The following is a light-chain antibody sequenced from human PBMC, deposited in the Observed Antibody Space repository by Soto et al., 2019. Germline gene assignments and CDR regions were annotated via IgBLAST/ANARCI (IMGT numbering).Light chain of an antibody. CDR1: QDIATY. J-gene: IGKJ1*01. Sequence: DIQMTQSPSSLSASVGNRVTITCQASQDIATYLNWYQQKPGKAPTLLIYDASNLETGVPSRFRGGGSGTHFTFTISNLQPEDIVTYYCQQYDNLLPSLTFGQGTKVEIE. CDR2: DAS. V-gene: IGKV1-33*01. CDR3: QQYDNLLPSLT.